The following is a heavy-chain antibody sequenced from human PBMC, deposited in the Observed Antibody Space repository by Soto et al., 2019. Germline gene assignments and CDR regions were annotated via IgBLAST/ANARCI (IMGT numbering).Heavy chain of an antibody. CDR1: GFTFSDYY. CDR3: AKDGGYSYGYSPRYYYGMDV. CDR2: ISSSSSYT. J-gene: IGHJ6*02. D-gene: IGHD5-18*01. V-gene: IGHV3-11*05. Sequence: PGGSLRLSCAASGFTFSDYYMSWIRQAPGKGLEWVSYISSSSSYTNYADSVKGRFTISRDNSKNTLYLQMNSLRAEDTAVYYCAKDGGYSYGYSPRYYYGMDVWGQGTTVTVSS.